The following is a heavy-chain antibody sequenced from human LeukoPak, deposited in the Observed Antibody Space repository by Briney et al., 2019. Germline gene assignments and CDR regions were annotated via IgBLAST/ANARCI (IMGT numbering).Heavy chain of an antibody. CDR1: GFTFSNAW. CDR2: IKSKTDGGTT. Sequence: GESLRLSCAASGFTFSNAWMSWVRQAPGKGLEWVGRIKSKTDGGTTDYAAPVKGRFTISRDDSKNTLYLQMNSLKTEDTAVYYCTTEWLGYYMDVWGKGTTVTISS. V-gene: IGHV3-15*01. J-gene: IGHJ6*03. CDR3: TTEWLGYYMDV. D-gene: IGHD6-19*01.